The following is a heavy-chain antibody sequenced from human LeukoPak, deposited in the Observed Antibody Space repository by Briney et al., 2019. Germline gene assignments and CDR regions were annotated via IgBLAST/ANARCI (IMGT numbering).Heavy chain of an antibody. CDR3: ARDNGLRFFDY. D-gene: IGHD3-3*01. J-gene: IGHJ4*02. V-gene: IGHV4-59*12. CDR1: GGSISSYY. Sequence: PSETLSLTCTVSGGSISSYYWSWIRQPPGKGLGWIGYIYYSGSTNYNPSLKSRVTISVDTSKNQFSLKLSSVTAADTAVYYCARDNGLRFFDYWGQGTLVTVSS. CDR2: IYYSGST.